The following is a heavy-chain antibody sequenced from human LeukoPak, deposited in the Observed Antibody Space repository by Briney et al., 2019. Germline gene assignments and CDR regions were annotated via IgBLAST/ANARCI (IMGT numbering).Heavy chain of an antibody. D-gene: IGHD3-10*01. CDR2: INSDGSST. V-gene: IGHV3-74*01. CDR1: GFTFSSYW. J-gene: IGHJ4*02. CDR3: ARGPGYYGSGSYYFDY. Sequence: PGGSLRLSCAASGFTFSSYWMHWVRQAPGKGLVWVSRINSDGSSTSYADSVKGRFTISRGNAKNTLYLQMNSLRAEDTAVYYCARGPGYYGSGSYYFDYWGQGTLVTVSP.